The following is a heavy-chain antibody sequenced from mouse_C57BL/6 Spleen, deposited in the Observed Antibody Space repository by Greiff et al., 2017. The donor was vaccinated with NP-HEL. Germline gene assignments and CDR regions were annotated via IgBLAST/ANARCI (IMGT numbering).Heavy chain of an antibody. CDR3: ARSYYYGSGGYFDV. J-gene: IGHJ1*03. V-gene: IGHV1-7*01. CDR2: INPSSGYN. CDR1: GYTFTSYW. Sequence: QLQQSGAELAKPGASVKLSCKASGYTFTSYWMHWGKPKTGQGLEWVGYINPSSGYNKYNQKFKDKATLTAEKSSSTAYMQLSSLTYEDSAVYYCARSYYYGSGGYFDVWGTGTTVTVSS. D-gene: IGHD1-1*01.